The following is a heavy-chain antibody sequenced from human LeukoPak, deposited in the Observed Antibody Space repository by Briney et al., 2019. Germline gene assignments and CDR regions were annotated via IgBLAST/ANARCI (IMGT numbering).Heavy chain of an antibody. D-gene: IGHD7-27*01. CDR3: ARTVGANWDLFDY. CDR2: IYNSGRT. Sequence: TSETLSLTCTVSGGSISTYYWSWIRQPPGKGLGWIGYIYNSGRTNYNPSLKSRVTISVDTSKNQFSLRLRSVTAADTAVYYCARTVGANWDLFDYWGQGTLVTVSS. V-gene: IGHV4-59*01. CDR1: GGSISTYY. J-gene: IGHJ4*02.